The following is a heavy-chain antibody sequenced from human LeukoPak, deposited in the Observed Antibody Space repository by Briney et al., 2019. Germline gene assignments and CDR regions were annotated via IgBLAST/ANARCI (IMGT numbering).Heavy chain of an antibody. CDR3: AREGYSSGWINWFDP. CDR1: GDSVSSNSAA. V-gene: IGHV6-1*01. J-gene: IGHJ5*02. Sequence: SQTLSLTCAISGDSVSSNSAAWNWIRQSPSRGLEWLGRTYYRSKWYNDYAVSVKSRITINPDTSKDQFSLQLNSVTPEDTAVYYCAREGYSSGWINWFDPWGQGTLVTVSS. CDR2: TYYRSKWYN. D-gene: IGHD6-19*01.